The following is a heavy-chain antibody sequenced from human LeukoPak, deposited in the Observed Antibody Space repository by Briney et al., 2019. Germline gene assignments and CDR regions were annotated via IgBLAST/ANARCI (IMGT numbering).Heavy chain of an antibody. CDR1: GFTFDDYK. Sequence: GGSLRLSCAASGFTFDDYKMHWVRQVPGKGLEWVSLISWDGGSTFYADSVKGRFTISRDNSKNSLYLQMNSLRAEDTALYYCAKDFVRGYTYAQEPSYFDYWGQGTLVIVSS. J-gene: IGHJ4*02. V-gene: IGHV3-43D*03. CDR2: ISWDGGST. CDR3: AKDFVRGYTYAQEPSYFDY. D-gene: IGHD5-18*01.